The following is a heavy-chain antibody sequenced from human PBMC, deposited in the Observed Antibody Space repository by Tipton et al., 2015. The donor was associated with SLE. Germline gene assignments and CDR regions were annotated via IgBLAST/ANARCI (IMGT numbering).Heavy chain of an antibody. V-gene: IGHV3-11*04. CDR1: GFTFYDYY. Sequence: SLRLSCAASGFTFYDYYMSWIRQAPGKGLEWVAYISPTGKTIKYTDSVKGRFTISRDNAKTSLSLQMNSLRVEDTAVYYCARLRGGGPPSLSARFWGQGTLVTVSS. CDR3: ARLRGGGPPSLSARF. CDR2: ISPTGKTI. D-gene: IGHD6-6*01. J-gene: IGHJ4*02.